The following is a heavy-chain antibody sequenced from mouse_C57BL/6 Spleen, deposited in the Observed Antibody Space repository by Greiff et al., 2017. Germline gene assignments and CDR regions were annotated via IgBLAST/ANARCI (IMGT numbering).Heavy chain of an antibody. V-gene: IGHV1-64*01. CDR3: ARGDDYCLYYFDY. CDR2: NHPNSGST. Sequence: VQLQQPGAELVKPGASVKLSCKASGYTFTSYWMHWVKQRPGQGLEWIGMNHPNSGSTNYNEKFKSKATLTVDKSSSTAYMQLSSLTSEDSAVYYCARGDDYCLYYFDYWGQGTTLTVSS. CDR1: GYTFTSYW. J-gene: IGHJ2*01. D-gene: IGHD2-4*01.